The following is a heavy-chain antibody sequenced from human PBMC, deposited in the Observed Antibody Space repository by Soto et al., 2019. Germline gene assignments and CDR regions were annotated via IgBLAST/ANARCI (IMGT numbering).Heavy chain of an antibody. J-gene: IGHJ3*02. CDR2: IIPSFGTA. V-gene: IGHV1-69*12. CDR3: ARVRIGAVRDDAFEI. Sequence: QVQLVQSGAEVKKPGSSVKVSCKASGGTFSSYAISWVRQAPGQGLEWMGGIIPSFGTANYAQKFQGRVTITADESTSTAYMELSSLRSEDPAVYYCARVRIGAVRDDAFEIWGQGTMVTVSS. D-gene: IGHD2-21*01. CDR1: GGTFSSYA.